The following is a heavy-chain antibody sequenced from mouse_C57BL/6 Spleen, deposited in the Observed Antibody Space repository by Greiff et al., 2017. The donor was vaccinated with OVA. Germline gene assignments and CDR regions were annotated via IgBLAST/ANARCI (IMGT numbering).Heavy chain of an antibody. CDR1: GFTFSDYY. Sequence: EVKLVESGGGLVQPGGSLKLSCAASGFTFSDYYMYWVRQTPEKRLEWVAYISNGGGSTYYPDTVKGRFTISRDNAKNTLYLQMSRLKSEDTAMYYCASSHYYGSSYWYFDVWGTGTTVTVSS. CDR3: ASSHYYGSSYWYFDV. J-gene: IGHJ1*03. D-gene: IGHD1-1*01. CDR2: ISNGGGST. V-gene: IGHV5-12*01.